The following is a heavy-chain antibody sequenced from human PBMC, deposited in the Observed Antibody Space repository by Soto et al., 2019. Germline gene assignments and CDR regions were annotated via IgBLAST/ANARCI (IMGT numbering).Heavy chain of an antibody. Sequence: QAQLVESGGGVVQPGRSLRLSCAAGGFAFSSYGVQWVRQAPGTGLEWVAVISYDGSLQHYADSVKGRFTISRDNSKNMVLLQMSSLRAEDTAVYYCVSDRGYGHASVPYSWGQGTLVSVSS. V-gene: IGHV3-30*03. D-gene: IGHD5-18*01. CDR2: ISYDGSLQ. J-gene: IGHJ4*02. CDR1: GFAFSSYG. CDR3: VSDRGYGHASVPYS.